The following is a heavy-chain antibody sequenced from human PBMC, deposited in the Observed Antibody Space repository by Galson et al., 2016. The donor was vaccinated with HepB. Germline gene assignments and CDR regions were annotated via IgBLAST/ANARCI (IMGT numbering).Heavy chain of an antibody. CDR2: IYYSGST. V-gene: IGHV4-61*08. J-gene: IGHJ3*02. Sequence: SETLSLTCTVSGASITSGGYYWSWIRQLPGKGLEWIGYIYYSGSTNYNPSLKSRVTISVDTSKNQFSLKLSSVTAADTAAYYCASNKGGSSSLAFDIWGQGTMVTVSS. CDR3: ASNKGGSSSLAFDI. D-gene: IGHD6-13*01. CDR1: GASITSGGYY.